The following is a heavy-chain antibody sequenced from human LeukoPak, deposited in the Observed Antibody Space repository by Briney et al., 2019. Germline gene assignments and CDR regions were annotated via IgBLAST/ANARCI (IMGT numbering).Heavy chain of an antibody. J-gene: IGHJ4*02. D-gene: IGHD1-26*01. CDR2: IYNGGNT. V-gene: IGHV4-4*09. CDR1: GVSINTYY. CDR3: AAGPWELDF. Sequence: SETLPLTCTVSGVSINTYYASWIRQAPGKGLEFIGFIYNGGNTSYNPSLKSRATISVDTSNNQFSLRLTSVTAADTAMYYCAAGPWELDFWGQGTLVTVSS.